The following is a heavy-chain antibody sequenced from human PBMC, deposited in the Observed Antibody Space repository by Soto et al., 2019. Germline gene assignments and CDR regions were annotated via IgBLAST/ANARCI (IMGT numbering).Heavy chain of an antibody. V-gene: IGHV1-69*13. J-gene: IGHJ4*02. CDR2: IIPLFGKA. CDR1: GGTFSRYA. D-gene: IGHD3-22*01. Sequence: SVKVSCKASGGTFSRYAISWVRQAPGQGLEWMGGIIPLFGKANYAQKFQGRVTITADESTSTAYMELSSLRSEDTAVYYCARDGTLYDSSGHYYLYWGQGTLGTVSS. CDR3: ARDGTLYDSSGHYYLY.